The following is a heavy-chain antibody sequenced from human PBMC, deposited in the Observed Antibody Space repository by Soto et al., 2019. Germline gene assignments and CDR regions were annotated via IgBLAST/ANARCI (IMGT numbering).Heavy chain of an antibody. CDR2: ISWNRASM. V-gene: IGHV3-9*01. CDR3: ARSFSDSYYDLDF. Sequence: PGGSLRLSCAASGFTFDDYAMHWVRQAPGKGLEWVSGISWNRASMDYADSVKDRFSISRDNAENSLYLQMNILKIEDTSFYYCARSFSDSYYDLDFWGQGTLVTVSS. D-gene: IGHD1-26*01. CDR1: GFTFDDYA. J-gene: IGHJ4*02.